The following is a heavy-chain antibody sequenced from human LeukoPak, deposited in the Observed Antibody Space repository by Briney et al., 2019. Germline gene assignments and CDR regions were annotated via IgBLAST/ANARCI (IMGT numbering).Heavy chain of an antibody. D-gene: IGHD3/OR15-3a*01. CDR1: GFTLSSYA. V-gene: IGHV3-23*01. CDR2: MGGNGGST. CDR3: SRIPSDFWTGYYAFDI. J-gene: IGHJ3*02. Sequence: GGSLRLSCTASGFTLSSYARSWVRQCPGKGLDCISAMGGNGGSTYYADSVKGLFTIFRDDSKNTLFLQMHSLRAEDTAIYYCSRIPSDFWTGYYAFDIWGQGTMVSVSS.